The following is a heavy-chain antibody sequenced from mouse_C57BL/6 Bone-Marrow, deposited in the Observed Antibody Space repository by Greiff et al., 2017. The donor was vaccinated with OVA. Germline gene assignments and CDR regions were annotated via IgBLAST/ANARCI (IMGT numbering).Heavy chain of an antibody. V-gene: IGHV2-2*01. Sequence: QVQLQQSGPGLVQPSQSLSITCTVSGFSLTSYGVHWVRQSPGTGLEWLGVIWSGGSTDYNAAFISRLSISKDNSKSQVFFKMNSLQADDTAIYYCATPSSYWYFDVWGTGTTVTVSS. J-gene: IGHJ1*03. D-gene: IGHD2-10*02. CDR3: ATPSSYWYFDV. CDR1: GFSLTSYG. CDR2: IWSGGST.